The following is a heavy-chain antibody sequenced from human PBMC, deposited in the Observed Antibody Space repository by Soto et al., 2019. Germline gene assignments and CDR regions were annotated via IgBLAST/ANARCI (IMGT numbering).Heavy chain of an antibody. CDR1: GGTFSSYA. D-gene: IGHD3-10*01. CDR2: IIPIFGTA. Sequence: QVQLVQSGAEVKKPGSSVKVSCKASGGTFSSYAISWVRQAPGQGLEWMGGIIPIFGTANYAQKFQGRVTITADESTSTAYMELSSLRXXXXXXXXCARSKYGSXXXXXYWCQG. CDR3: ARSKYGSXXXXXY. V-gene: IGHV1-69*01. J-gene: IGHJ4*02.